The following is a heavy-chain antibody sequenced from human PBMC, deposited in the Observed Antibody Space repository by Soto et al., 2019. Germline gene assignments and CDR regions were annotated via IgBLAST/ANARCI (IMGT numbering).Heavy chain of an antibody. CDR1: GFTFDDYT. CDR3: ARSGYSYGLGQYYYYHMDV. J-gene: IGHJ6*02. D-gene: IGHD5-18*01. V-gene: IGHV3-43*01. CDR2: ISWDGGST. Sequence: GGSLRLSCAASGFTFDDYTMHWVRQAPGKGLGWVSLISWDGGSTYYADSVKGRFTISRDNRKNSLYLQMNSLRTEDTALYYCARSGYSYGLGQYYYYHMDVWGQGTTVTVSS.